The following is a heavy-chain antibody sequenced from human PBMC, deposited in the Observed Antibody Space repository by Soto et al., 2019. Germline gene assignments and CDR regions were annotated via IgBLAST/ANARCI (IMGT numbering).Heavy chain of an antibody. CDR3: ARSGELLQTFDS. J-gene: IGHJ4*02. Sequence: GGSLRLSCVVSGVSFSDYSMNWVRQAPGKGLEWVSLITGNSEYKYYAGSVKGRFTVSRDNAKNSLYLQMNSLTVEDTAVYYCARSGELLQTFDSWGQGTLVTVS. D-gene: IGHD1-26*01. CDR1: GVSFSDYS. CDR2: ITGNSEYK. V-gene: IGHV3-21*06.